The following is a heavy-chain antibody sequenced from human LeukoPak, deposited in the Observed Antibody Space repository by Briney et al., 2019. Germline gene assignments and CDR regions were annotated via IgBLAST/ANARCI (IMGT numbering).Heavy chain of an antibody. CDR2: INSDGSST. CDR1: GFTFRSYW. J-gene: IGHJ5*02. D-gene: IGHD3-22*01. CDR3: AREAYYDSSGPFDP. Sequence: GGSLRLSCAASGFTFRSYWMHWVRQAPGKGLVWVSRINSDGSSTSYADSVKGRFTISRDNAKNTLYLQMNSLRVEDTAVYYCAREAYYDSSGPFDPWGQGTLVTVSS. V-gene: IGHV3-74*01.